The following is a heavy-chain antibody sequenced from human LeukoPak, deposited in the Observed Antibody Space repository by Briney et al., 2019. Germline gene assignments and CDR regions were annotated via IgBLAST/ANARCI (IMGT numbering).Heavy chain of an antibody. CDR3: ARRSGPLLDS. V-gene: IGHV4-59*01. CDR2: IYYSGST. J-gene: IGHJ4*02. CDR1: GGSISTYY. D-gene: IGHD3-3*01. Sequence: SETLSLTCTVSGGSISTYYWSWIRQPPGKGLEWIGCIYYSGSTNYNPSLKSRATISVDTSKNQFSLKLSSVTAADTALYYCARRSGPLLDSWGQGTLVTVSS.